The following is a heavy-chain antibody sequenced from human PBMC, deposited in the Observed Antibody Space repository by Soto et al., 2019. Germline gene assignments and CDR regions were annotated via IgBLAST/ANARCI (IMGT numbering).Heavy chain of an antibody. J-gene: IGHJ5*02. Sequence: QEQLVQSGAEVRKPGASVKVSCKAPGYTFTSHDINWVRQASGQGIEWMGWLNPNSGGTGIAQKFQGRVTLTRDTSITTAYLELTSLTSEDTAVYYCARGQHYDFWSGYNWFDPWGQGTLVTVSS. CDR2: LNPNSGGT. D-gene: IGHD3-3*01. CDR3: ARGQHYDFWSGYNWFDP. CDR1: GYTFTSHD. V-gene: IGHV1-8*01.